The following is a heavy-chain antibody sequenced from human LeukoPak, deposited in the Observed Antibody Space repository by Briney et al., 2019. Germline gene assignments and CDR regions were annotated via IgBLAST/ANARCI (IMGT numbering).Heavy chain of an antibody. J-gene: IGHJ4*02. CDR1: GFTFSSYS. CDR2: IIVSGLTT. V-gene: IGHV3-23*01. CDR3: AKDLSPGPD. Sequence: GGSLRLSCAASGFTFSSYSMNWVRQAPGKGLKWVSAIIVSGLTTYYADSVKGRFTISRDNSKNTLYLQMNSLRAEDTAVYYCAKDLSPGPDWGQGTLVTVSS.